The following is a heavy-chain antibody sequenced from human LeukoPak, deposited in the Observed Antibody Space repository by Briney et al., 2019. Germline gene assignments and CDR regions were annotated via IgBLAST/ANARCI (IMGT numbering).Heavy chain of an antibody. V-gene: IGHV3-74*03. Sequence: GGSLRLSCAASGFTFSTYWMHWVRQAPGKGLVWVSRIKGDGTITTYADSVRGRFTISRDNAKNTLYLQMNSLRAEDTAVYYCARGGFYCTSGSCWSYFDYWGQGSLVTVSS. CDR1: GFTFSTYW. CDR2: IKGDGTIT. CDR3: ARGGFYCTSGSCWSYFDY. J-gene: IGHJ4*02. D-gene: IGHD2-15*01.